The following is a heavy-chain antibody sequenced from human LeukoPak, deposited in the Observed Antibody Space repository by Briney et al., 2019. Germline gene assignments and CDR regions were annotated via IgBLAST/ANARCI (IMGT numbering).Heavy chain of an antibody. CDR1: GYTFTGYY. CDR2: INPNSGGT. CDR3: ARGNAEQQLVGGYYFDY. D-gene: IGHD6-13*01. V-gene: IGHV1-2*02. Sequence: ASVKVSCQASGYTFTGYYMHWVRQVPGQGLEWMGWINPNSGGTNSAQNFQGRVTMTRDTSISTAYMELSRLRSDDTAVYYCARGNAEQQLVGGYYFDYWGQGTLVTVSS. J-gene: IGHJ4*02.